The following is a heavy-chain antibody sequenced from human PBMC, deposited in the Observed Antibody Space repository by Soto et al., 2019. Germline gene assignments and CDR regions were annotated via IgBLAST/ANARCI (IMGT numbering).Heavy chain of an antibody. Sequence: PSETLSLTCSVSGGSISSYYWSWIRQPPGKGLEWIGEIYHSGSTNYNPSLKSRVTISVDKSKNQFSLKLSSVTAADTAVYYCARVKASGVNFDYWGQGTLVTVSS. CDR3: ARVKASGVNFDY. V-gene: IGHV4-59*12. D-gene: IGHD3-10*01. CDR1: GGSISSYY. CDR2: IYHSGST. J-gene: IGHJ4*02.